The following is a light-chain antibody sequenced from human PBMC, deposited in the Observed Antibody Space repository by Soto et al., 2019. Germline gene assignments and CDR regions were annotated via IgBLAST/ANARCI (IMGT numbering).Light chain of an antibody. Sequence: EIVLTQSPATLSLSPGERDTLSCRASQSVSSYLAWYQQKPGQAPRLLISGASTRATGIPARFSGSGSGTEFTLTISSLQSEDFAVYYCQQYNNWWTFGQGTKVDIK. V-gene: IGKV3-15*01. CDR3: QQYNNWWT. J-gene: IGKJ1*01. CDR2: GAS. CDR1: QSVSSY.